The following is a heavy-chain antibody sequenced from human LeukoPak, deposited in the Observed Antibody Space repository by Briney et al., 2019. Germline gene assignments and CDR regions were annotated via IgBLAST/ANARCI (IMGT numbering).Heavy chain of an antibody. D-gene: IGHD1-26*01. CDR2: ISAYNGNT. CDR1: GYTFTSYG. CDR3: ARVGKGATTGRWILFDP. J-gene: IGHJ5*02. Sequence: EASVKVSCKASGYTFTSYGISWVRQAPGQGLEWMGWISAYNGNTNYAQKLQGRVTMTTDTSTSTAYMELRSLRSDDTAVYYCARVGKGATTGRWILFDPWGQGTLVTVSS. V-gene: IGHV1-18*01.